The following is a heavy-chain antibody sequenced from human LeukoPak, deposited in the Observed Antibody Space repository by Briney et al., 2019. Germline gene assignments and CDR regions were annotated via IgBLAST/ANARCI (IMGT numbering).Heavy chain of an antibody. Sequence: GGSLRLSCAGSGFIFSSYDMNWVRQAPGKGREWISYISNSGSHIYYADSVKGRFTISRDNAENSLYLQMNSLRVEDTAVYYCARDRGWVRDYWGQGTVVTVSS. D-gene: IGHD3-10*01. J-gene: IGHJ4*02. V-gene: IGHV3-48*03. CDR3: ARDRGWVRDY. CDR1: GFIFSSYD. CDR2: ISNSGSHI.